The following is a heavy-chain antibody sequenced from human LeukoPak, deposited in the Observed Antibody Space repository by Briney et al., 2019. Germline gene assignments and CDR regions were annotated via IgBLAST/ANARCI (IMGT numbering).Heavy chain of an antibody. CDR2: INPNSGGT. J-gene: IGHJ4*02. CDR1: GYTFTGYY. CDR3: ARSPQGDNWNDY. D-gene: IGHD1-20*01. V-gene: IGHV1-2*06. Sequence: ASVKVSCKASGYTFTGYYMHWVRQAPGQGLEGMGRINPNSGGTNYAQKFQGRVTMTRDTSISTAYMELNRLRSDDTAVYYCARSPQGDNWNDYWGQGTLVTVSS.